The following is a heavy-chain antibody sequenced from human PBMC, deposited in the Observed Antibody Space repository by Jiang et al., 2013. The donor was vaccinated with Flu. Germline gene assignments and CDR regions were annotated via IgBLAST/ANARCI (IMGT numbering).Heavy chain of an antibody. CDR2: IYHSGIT. CDR1: NYTVNSGYY. CDR3: ARARAPEIAAYYFDF. J-gene: IGHJ4*02. Sequence: PGLVKPSETLSLTCAVFNYTVNSGYYWGWIRQPPGKGLEWIGSIYHSGITYYNPSLKSRVSMSVDTSKNQFSLRLSSVTAADTAVYYCARARAPEIAAYYFDFWGRGTLVTVSS. D-gene: IGHD6-13*01. V-gene: IGHV4-38-2*01.